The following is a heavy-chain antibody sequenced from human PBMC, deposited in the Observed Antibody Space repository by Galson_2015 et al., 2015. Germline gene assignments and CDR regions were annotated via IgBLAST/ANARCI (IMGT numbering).Heavy chain of an antibody. CDR2: IRSKAYGGTT. V-gene: IGHV3-49*03. D-gene: IGHD1-26*01. Sequence: SLRLSCAASGFTFGDYAMSWFRQAPGKGLEWVGFIRSKAYGGTTEYAASVKGRFTISRDDSKSIAYLQMNSLKTEDTAVYYCTRSDEWELHPLDAFDIWGQGTMVTVSS. CDR1: GFTFGDYA. CDR3: TRSDEWELHPLDAFDI. J-gene: IGHJ3*02.